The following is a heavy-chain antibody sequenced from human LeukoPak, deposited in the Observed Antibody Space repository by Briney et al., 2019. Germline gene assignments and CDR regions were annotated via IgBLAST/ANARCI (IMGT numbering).Heavy chain of an antibody. CDR2: ISSNGGST. D-gene: IGHD2-21*02. V-gene: IGHV3-64*04. Sequence: GGSLRLSCSASGFTFSSYAMHWVRQAPGKGLEYVSAISSNGGSTYYADSVKGRFTISRDNSKNTLYLQMNSLRDEDTAVYYCARGAPLEYCGGDCSRLLDYWGQGTLVTVSS. CDR3: ARGAPLEYCGGDCSRLLDY. CDR1: GFTFSSYA. J-gene: IGHJ4*02.